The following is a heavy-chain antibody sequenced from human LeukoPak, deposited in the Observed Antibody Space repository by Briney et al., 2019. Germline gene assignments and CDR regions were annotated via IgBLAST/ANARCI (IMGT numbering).Heavy chain of an antibody. CDR2: ISYDGSNK. V-gene: IGHV3-30*04. Sequence: GGSLRLSCAASGFTFSSYAMHWVRQAPGKGLEWVAVISYDGSNKYYADSVKGRFTISRDNSKNTLYLQMNSLRSEDTAVYYCARDVFVVAGPREDRYYYYYGMDVWGQGTTVTVSS. CDR1: GFTFSSYA. D-gene: IGHD6-19*01. CDR3: ARDVFVVAGPREDRYYYYYGMDV. J-gene: IGHJ6*02.